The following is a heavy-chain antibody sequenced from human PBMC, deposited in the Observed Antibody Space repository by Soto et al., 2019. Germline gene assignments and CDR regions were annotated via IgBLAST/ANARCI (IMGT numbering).Heavy chain of an antibody. CDR1: GYTFTICA. J-gene: IGHJ4*02. Sequence: ASVKVSCKASGYTFTICAMHWVRQAPGQRLEWMGWINAGNGNTKYSQKFQGRVTITRDTSASTAYMELSSLRSEDTAVYYCARGGELLYFDYWGQGTLVTVSS. V-gene: IGHV1-3*01. CDR3: ARGGELLYFDY. D-gene: IGHD3-10*01. CDR2: INAGNGNT.